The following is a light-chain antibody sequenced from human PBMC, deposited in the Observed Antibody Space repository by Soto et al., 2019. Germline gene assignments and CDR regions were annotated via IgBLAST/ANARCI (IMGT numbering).Light chain of an antibody. J-gene: IGKJ1*01. Sequence: EIVMTQSPSTLSVSPGERATLSCRASEGISNDLAWYQQKPGQAPRLLIYDASTRATGIPARFSGTVSGTEFTLTISSLQSEDSAVYYCQEYNKWLPEWTFGQRTKVDI. V-gene: IGKV3-15*01. CDR1: EGISND. CDR2: DAS. CDR3: QEYNKWLPEWT.